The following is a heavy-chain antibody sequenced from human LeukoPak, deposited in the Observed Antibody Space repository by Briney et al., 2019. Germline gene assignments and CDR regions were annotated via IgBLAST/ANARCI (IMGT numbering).Heavy chain of an antibody. J-gene: IGHJ4*02. D-gene: IGHD3-22*01. CDR1: GLTFSSYW. V-gene: IGHV3-74*01. CDR3: ARGLYYYDSSGYYGY. CDR2: INSDGSST. Sequence: GGSLRLSCAASGLTFSSYWMHWVRQAPGKGLVWVSRINSDGSSTSYADSVKGRFTISRDNAKNTLYLQMNSLRAEDTAVYYCARGLYYYDSSGYYGYWGQGTLVTVSS.